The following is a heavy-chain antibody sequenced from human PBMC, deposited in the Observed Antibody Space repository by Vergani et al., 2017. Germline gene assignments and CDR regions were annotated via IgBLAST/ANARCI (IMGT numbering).Heavy chain of an antibody. V-gene: IGHV3-21*01. CDR3: ARATNWNPPWNYFDY. J-gene: IGHJ4*02. D-gene: IGHD1-1*01. CDR1: GFTFSSYS. CDR2: ISSISSYI. Sequence: EVQLVESGGGLVKPGGSLRLSCAASGFTFSSYSMNWVRQAPGKGLEWVSSISSISSYIYYADSVKGRFTISRDNTKNSLYLQMNSLRAEDTAVYYCARATNWNPPWNYFDYWGQGTLVTVSS.